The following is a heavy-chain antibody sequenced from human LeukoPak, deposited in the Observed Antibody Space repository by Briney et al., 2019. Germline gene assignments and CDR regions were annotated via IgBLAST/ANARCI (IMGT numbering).Heavy chain of an antibody. CDR2: INPDGRAT. D-gene: IGHD2-15*01. CDR3: TRHLRTVVGQGY. J-gene: IGHJ4*02. CDR1: GFNFDTFF. V-gene: IGHV3-7*01. Sequence: GGSLRLSCAASGFNFDTFFLSWVRQAPGEGLEWVALINPDGRATYYADSVKGRFSISRDNARNLVYLQMNSLTVEDTAVYYCTRHLRTVVGQGYWGQGALVTVSS.